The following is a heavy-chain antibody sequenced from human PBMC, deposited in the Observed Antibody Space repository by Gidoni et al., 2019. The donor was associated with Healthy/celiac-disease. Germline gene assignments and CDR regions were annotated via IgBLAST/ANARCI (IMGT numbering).Heavy chain of an antibody. CDR1: GFTYSDYY. D-gene: IGHD3-10*01. Sequence: QVQLVESGGGLVKTGGSLRLYCAASGFTYSDYYMSWIRQGPGKVMEWVSYISSSGSTIYYADSVKGRFTISRDNAKHSLYLQMNSLRAEDTAVYYCARDRSVTMVRGVIYYWGQGTLVTVSS. J-gene: IGHJ4*02. CDR2: ISSSGSTI. CDR3: ARDRSVTMVRGVIYY. V-gene: IGHV3-11*01.